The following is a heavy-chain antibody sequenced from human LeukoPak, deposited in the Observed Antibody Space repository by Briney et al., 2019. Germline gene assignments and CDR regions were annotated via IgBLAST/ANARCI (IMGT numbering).Heavy chain of an antibody. J-gene: IGHJ6*02. V-gene: IGHV4-39*01. CDR2: IYYSGST. CDR1: GGSLSSSSYY. Sequence: PSETLSLTCTVSGGSLSSSSYYWGWIRQPPGKGLEWIGSIYYSGSTYYNPSLKSRVTISVDTSKNQFSLKLSSVTAADTAVYYCASGGNQNYYYGMDVWGQGTTVTVSS. D-gene: IGHD4-23*01. CDR3: ASGGNQNYYYGMDV.